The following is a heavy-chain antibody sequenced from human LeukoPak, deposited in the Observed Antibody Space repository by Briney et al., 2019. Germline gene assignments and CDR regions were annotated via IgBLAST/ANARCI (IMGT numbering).Heavy chain of an antibody. V-gene: IGHV4-30-2*01. CDR2: IYHSGST. J-gene: IGHJ4*02. CDR3: AALLGYCSGTSSC. CDR1: GGSISSGGYS. Sequence: PSQTLSLTCAVSGGSISSGGYSWSWLRQPPGTGLEWIGYIYHSGSTYYNPSLKSRVTISVDRSKNQFSLKLSSVTAADTAVYYCAALLGYCSGTSSCWGQGTLVTVSS. D-gene: IGHD2-2*01.